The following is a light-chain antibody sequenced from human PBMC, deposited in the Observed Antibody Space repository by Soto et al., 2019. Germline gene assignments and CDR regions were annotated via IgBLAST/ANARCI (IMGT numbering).Light chain of an antibody. CDR1: QGISSY. V-gene: IGKV1-9*01. J-gene: IGKJ1*01. CDR2: AAS. CDR3: QKLNSYPRT. Sequence: DIQLTQSPSFLSASVGDRVTITCRASQGISSYLAWYQQKPGKAPKLLIYAASTLQSGVPSRFSGSGSGTEFTLTLSSLKPEDFATYYCQKLNSYPRTFGQGTKVEIK.